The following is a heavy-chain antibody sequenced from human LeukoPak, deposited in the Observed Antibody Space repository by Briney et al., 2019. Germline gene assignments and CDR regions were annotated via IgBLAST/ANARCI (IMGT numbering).Heavy chain of an antibody. D-gene: IGHD6-19*01. J-gene: IGHJ5*02. CDR3: ATLRNSGWYNWFDP. CDR2: INPDGSTT. CDR1: GFTFSSYW. V-gene: IGHV3-74*01. Sequence: GGSLRLSCAASGFTFSSYWMHWVRQAPGKGLVWVSRINPDGSTTSYADSVKGRFTISRDSAKNTLYLQMNSLRAEDTAVYYCATLRNSGWYNWFDPWGQGTLVTVSS.